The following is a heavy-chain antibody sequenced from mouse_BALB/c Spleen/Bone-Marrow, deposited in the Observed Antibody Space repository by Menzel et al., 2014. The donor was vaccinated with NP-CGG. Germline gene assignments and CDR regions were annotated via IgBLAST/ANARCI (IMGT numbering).Heavy chain of an antibody. CDR3: ARSTWSYYNGMDY. J-gene: IGHJ4*01. D-gene: IGHD1-1*01. Sequence: EVNLVESGGGLVQPGGSRKLSCAASGFTFSNFGIHWVRQAPEKGLEWVAYISGVSSTIYYADTVKGRFTISRDNPKNTLFLQMTSLRSEDTAMYYCARSTWSYYNGMDYWGQGTSVTVSS. CDR1: GFTFSNFG. CDR2: ISGVSSTI. V-gene: IGHV5-17*02.